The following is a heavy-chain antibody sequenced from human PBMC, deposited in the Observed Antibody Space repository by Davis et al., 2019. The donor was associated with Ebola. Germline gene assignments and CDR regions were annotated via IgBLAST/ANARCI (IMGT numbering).Heavy chain of an antibody. D-gene: IGHD4-11*01. CDR1: GFTFSSYA. Sequence: GESLKISCAASGFTFSSYAMHWVRQVPGKGLEWVAVISHDESNKYYADSVKGRFTISRDNSKNTLYLQMNSLRPEDTAVYYCARDSDDYSFDYWGQGTLVTVSS. CDR2: ISHDESNK. CDR3: ARDSDDYSFDY. V-gene: IGHV3-30*04. J-gene: IGHJ4*02.